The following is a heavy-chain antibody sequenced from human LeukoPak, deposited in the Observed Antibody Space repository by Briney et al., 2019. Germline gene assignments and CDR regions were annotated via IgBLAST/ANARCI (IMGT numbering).Heavy chain of an antibody. Sequence: GGSLRLSCEASGFTFSSYSMNWVRQAPGKGLEWVSSVSSGSSYIYYADSLGGRFTISRDNSKDMVYLQMNSLKVEDTATYYCGKEGGAWGQGTKVTVSS. D-gene: IGHD3-16*01. CDR2: VSSGSSYI. J-gene: IGHJ5*02. CDR3: GKEGGA. V-gene: IGHV3-21*04. CDR1: GFTFSSYS.